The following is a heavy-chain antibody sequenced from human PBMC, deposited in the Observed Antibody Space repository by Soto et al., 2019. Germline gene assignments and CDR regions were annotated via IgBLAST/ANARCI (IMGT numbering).Heavy chain of an antibody. V-gene: IGHV3-48*02. CDR3: ARDSPNDYYDSSGSFDI. CDR2: ISSSSSTI. CDR1: GFTFSSYS. D-gene: IGHD3-22*01. J-gene: IGHJ3*02. Sequence: GGSLRLSCAASGFTFSSYSMNWVREAPGKGLEWVSYISSSSSTIYYADSVKGRFTISRDNAKNSLYLQMNSLRDEDTAVYYCARDSPNDYYDSSGSFDIWGQGTMVTVSS.